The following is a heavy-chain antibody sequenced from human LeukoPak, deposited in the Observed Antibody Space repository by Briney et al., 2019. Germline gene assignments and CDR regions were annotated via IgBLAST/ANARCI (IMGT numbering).Heavy chain of an antibody. D-gene: IGHD4-11*01. J-gene: IGHJ6*03. CDR1: GYSFTTFG. Sequence: ASVKVSCKASGYSFTTFGITWVRQAPGQGLEWMAWLSAHIGDINYSQKFQGRVTVTSDTSTSTAYMELRSLKSDDTAVYFCARVAFSKYHYYMDVWGKGTTVTVSS. CDR2: LSAHIGDI. CDR3: ARVAFSKYHYYMDV. V-gene: IGHV1-18*01.